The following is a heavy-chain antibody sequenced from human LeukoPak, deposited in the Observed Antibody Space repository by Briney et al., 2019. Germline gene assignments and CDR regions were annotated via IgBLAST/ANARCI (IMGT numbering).Heavy chain of an antibody. V-gene: IGHV3-23*01. CDR1: GFTFSSYA. CDR2: ISGSGGST. Sequence: PGGSLRLSCAASGFTFSSYAMSWVRQAPGKGLEWVSAISGSGGSTYYADSVKGRFAISRDKSTNTLYLQMDSLRAEDTAVYYCASDSGGIDYWGQGTLVTVSS. D-gene: IGHD6-19*01. CDR3: ASDSGGIDY. J-gene: IGHJ4*02.